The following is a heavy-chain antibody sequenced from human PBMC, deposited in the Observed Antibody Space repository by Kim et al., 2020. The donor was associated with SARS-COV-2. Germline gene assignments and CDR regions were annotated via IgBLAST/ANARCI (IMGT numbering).Heavy chain of an antibody. CDR2: ISYDGSNK. CDR1: GFTFSSYA. D-gene: IGHD6-13*01. CDR3: ARDSSSSWYGWFDP. V-gene: IGHV3-30*04. Sequence: GGSLRLSCAASGFTFSSYAMHWVRQAPGKGLEWVAVISYDGSNKYYADSVKGRFTISRDNSKNTLYLQMNSLRAEDTAVYYCARDSSSSWYGWFDPWGQGTLVTVSS. J-gene: IGHJ5*02.